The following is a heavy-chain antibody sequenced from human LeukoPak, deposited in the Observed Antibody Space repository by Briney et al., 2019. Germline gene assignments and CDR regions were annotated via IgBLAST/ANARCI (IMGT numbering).Heavy chain of an antibody. V-gene: IGHV4-34*01. D-gene: IGHD6-13*01. CDR2: INHSGST. CDR3: ARHVPIAAAGKYAFDI. J-gene: IGHJ3*02. CDR1: GGSFSGYY. Sequence: SETLSLTCAVYGGSFSGYYWSWIRQPPGQGLEWIGEINHSGSTNYNPFPKSRVTISVDTSKNQFSLKLSSVTAADTAVYYCARHVPIAAAGKYAFDIWGQGTMVTVSS.